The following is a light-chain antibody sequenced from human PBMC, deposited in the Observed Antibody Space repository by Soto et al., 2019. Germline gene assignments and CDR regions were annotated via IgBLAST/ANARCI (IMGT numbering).Light chain of an antibody. V-gene: IGKV1-39*01. Sequence: DIQMTQSPSSLSASVGDRVTITCRASQSISSYLNWYQQKPGKAPKLLIYAASSLQSGVPSRFSGSGSGTDFPLTISSLQPEDVANYYCQQSYSTLWTFGQGTKVEIK. CDR2: AAS. CDR3: QQSYSTLWT. J-gene: IGKJ1*01. CDR1: QSISSY.